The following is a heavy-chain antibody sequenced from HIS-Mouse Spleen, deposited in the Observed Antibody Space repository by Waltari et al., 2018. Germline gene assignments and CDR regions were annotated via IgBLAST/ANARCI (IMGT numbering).Heavy chain of an antibody. CDR1: GGSISSSSYY. J-gene: IGHJ2*01. Sequence: QLQLQESGPGLVKPSETLSLTCTVSGGSISSSSYYWGWIRQPPGKGLEWIGIIYYRWSTYHNPSLKSRVTISVDTSKNQFSLKLSSVTAADTAVYYCAREIPYSSSWYDWYFDLWGRGTLVTVSS. V-gene: IGHV4-39*07. CDR3: AREIPYSSSWYDWYFDL. D-gene: IGHD6-13*01. CDR2: IYYRWST.